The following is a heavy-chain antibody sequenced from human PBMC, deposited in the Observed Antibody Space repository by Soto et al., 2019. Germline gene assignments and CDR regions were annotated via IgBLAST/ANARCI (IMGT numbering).Heavy chain of an antibody. D-gene: IGHD2-15*01. J-gene: IGHJ4*02. CDR3: AHRQRTVVVGAPFDL. V-gene: IGHV2-5*02. CDR1: GVSLSTSGEG. CDR2: IYWDDDK. Sequence: QITLRESGPTLVQPTQTLTLTCTLSGVSLSTSGEGVGWIRQPPGKALEWLALIYWDDDKRFSPSLKSRLAITRDISKNQVVMTMTDMAPEDTAIYYCAHRQRTVVVGAPFDLWGQGSQVTVSP.